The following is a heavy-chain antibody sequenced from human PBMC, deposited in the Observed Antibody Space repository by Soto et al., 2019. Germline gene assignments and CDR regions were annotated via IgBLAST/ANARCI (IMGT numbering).Heavy chain of an antibody. CDR1: GGSISSGDHYWSWSGDYY. D-gene: IGHD2-15*01. CDR2: IYYSGST. V-gene: IGHV4-30-4*01. CDR3: ARGRLSSKYCSGGSCYPTFDY. Sequence: SETLSLTCTVSGGSISSGDHYWSWSGDYYWSWIRQPPGKGLEWIGYIYYSGSTYYNPSLKSRVTISVDTSKNQFSLKLSSVTAADTAVYYCARGRLSSKYCSGGSCYPTFDYWGQGALVTVSS. J-gene: IGHJ4*02.